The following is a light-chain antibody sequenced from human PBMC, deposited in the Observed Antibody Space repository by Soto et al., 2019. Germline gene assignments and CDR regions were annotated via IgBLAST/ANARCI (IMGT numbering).Light chain of an antibody. CDR1: QNVDIY. CDR2: DAS. J-gene: IGKJ5*01. Sequence: ETVLTQSPATLSLSPGERATLSCRASQNVDIYLAWYQQKPGQAPRLLIYDASNRATGVPPRFSGSGSGTDFTLTISSLEPKDFALYYCQQRRNWPPLTFGQGTRLEIK. CDR3: QQRRNWPPLT. V-gene: IGKV3-11*01.